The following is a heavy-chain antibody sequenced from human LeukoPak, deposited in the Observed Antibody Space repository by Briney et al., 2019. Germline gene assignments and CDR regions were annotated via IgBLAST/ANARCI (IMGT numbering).Heavy chain of an antibody. J-gene: IGHJ6*04. CDR2: INSDGGTT. V-gene: IGHV3-74*01. CDR1: GFTFGTYW. D-gene: IGHD3-10*02. CDR3: AELGITMIGGV. Sequence: GGSLRLSCGASGFTFGTYWMHWVRQAPGKRLVWVSGINSDGGTTTYADSVKGRFTISRDNAKNSLYLQMNSLRAEDTAVYYCAELGITMIGGVWGKGTTVTISS.